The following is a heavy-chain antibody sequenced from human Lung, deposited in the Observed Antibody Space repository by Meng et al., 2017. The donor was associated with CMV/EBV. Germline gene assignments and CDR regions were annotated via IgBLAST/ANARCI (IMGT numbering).Heavy chain of an antibody. D-gene: IGHD6-6*01. CDR3: TRDIYAGGAARPLNVY. J-gene: IGHJ4*02. CDR1: GFTFGDYA. V-gene: IGHV3-49*04. Sequence: GESLKISCAASGFTFGDYAMNWVRQAPGEGLEWVGFIRSRAYGGTTDYAASVKGRFTISRDDSKNIAYLQMNTLKIEDTAVYYCTRDIYAGGAARPLNVYWGQGTLVTVSS. CDR2: IRSRAYGGTT.